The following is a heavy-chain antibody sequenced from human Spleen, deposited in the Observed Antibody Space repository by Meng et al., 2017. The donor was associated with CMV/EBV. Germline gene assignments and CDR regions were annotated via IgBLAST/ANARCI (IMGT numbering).Heavy chain of an antibody. CDR2: IYYNGNS. V-gene: IGHV4-59*01. CDR3: ARLGYCGKSWCLEDY. J-gene: IGHJ4*02. D-gene: IGHD2-2*01. CDR1: GGSISSFY. Sequence: GSLRLSCTVSGGSISSFYWTWIRQPPGNGLEWIGWIYYNGNSDSDPSLKSRLTISVDTSKNQFSLKLTSVTAADTAIYYCARLGYCGKSWCLEDYWGQGTLGTVS.